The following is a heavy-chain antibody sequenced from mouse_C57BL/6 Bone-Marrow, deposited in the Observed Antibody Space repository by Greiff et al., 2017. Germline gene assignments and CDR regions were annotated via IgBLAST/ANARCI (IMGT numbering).Heavy chain of an antibody. V-gene: IGHV1-55*01. Sequence: QVQLQQSGAALVKPGASVKMSCKASGYTFTSYWITWVKQRPGPGLELIGDISPGSGSTNYNEKFKSKATLTVDTSSSTAYMQLSSLTSEGAAVYYCAIYGGDFDYWGQGTTLTVSS. J-gene: IGHJ2*01. CDR1: GYTFTSYW. D-gene: IGHD1-2*01. CDR3: AIYGGDFDY. CDR2: ISPGSGST.